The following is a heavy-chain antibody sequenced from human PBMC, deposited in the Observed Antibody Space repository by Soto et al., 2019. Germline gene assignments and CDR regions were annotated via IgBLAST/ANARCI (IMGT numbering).Heavy chain of an antibody. Sequence: SETLSLTCTVSGGSISSGGYFWSWIRQHPGKGLEWIGFTYYSGSTYYNPSLKSRVTISVDTSKNQFSLKLSSVTAADTAVYYCAREGAAPYYYYGMDVWGQGTTVTVSS. V-gene: IGHV4-31*03. CDR1: GGSISSGGYF. J-gene: IGHJ6*02. CDR2: TYYSGST. CDR3: AREGAAPYYYYGMDV. D-gene: IGHD6-6*01.